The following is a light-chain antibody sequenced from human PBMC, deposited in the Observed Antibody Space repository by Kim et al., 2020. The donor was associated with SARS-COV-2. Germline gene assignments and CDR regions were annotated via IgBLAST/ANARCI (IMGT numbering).Light chain of an antibody. Sequence: ASVGDRVTITCRASQYITRRLAWDQQKPGKAPKVLISKASTLESGVPSTFSGSGSGTDFTLTISSLQPDDFATYYCQQYDTYPWTFGQGTKVDIK. V-gene: IGKV1-5*03. J-gene: IGKJ1*01. CDR2: KAS. CDR1: QYITRR. CDR3: QQYDTYPWT.